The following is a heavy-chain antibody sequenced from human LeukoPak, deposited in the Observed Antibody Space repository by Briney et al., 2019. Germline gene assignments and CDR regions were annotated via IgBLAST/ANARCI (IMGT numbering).Heavy chain of an antibody. Sequence: ASVKVSCKASGYTFTSYDINWVRQATGQGLEWMGLMNPNSGNTGYAQKFQGRVTMTRNTSISTAYMELNSLRAEDTAVYYCARDTNFERDYYYMDVWGKGNTVTVSS. V-gene: IGHV1-8*01. CDR2: MNPNSGNT. CDR1: GYTFTSYD. CDR3: ARDTNFERDYYYMDV. J-gene: IGHJ6*03.